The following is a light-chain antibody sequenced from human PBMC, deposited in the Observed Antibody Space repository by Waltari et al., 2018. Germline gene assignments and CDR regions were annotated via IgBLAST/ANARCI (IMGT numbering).Light chain of an antibody. J-gene: IGKJ1*01. V-gene: IGKV1-6*01. CDR3: LQEYNYPWT. CDR2: AAS. CDR1: QGIRNG. Sequence: AIQMTQSPSSLSASVGDRVTITCRASQGIRNGLGWYQQKPGKAPKLLTYAASSLQSGVPTRFSGSGSGTDLTLTISSLQPEDFATYYCLQEYNYPWTFGQGTKVEIK.